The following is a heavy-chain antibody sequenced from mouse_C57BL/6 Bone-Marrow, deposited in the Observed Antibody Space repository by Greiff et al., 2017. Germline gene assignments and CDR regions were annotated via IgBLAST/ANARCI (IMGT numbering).Heavy chain of an antibody. CDR3: ARGGCPTRRVVAY. CDR2: IHPNSGST. D-gene: IGHD1-1*01. CDR1: GYTFTSYW. Sequence: QVQLKQPGAELVKPGASVKLSCKASGYTFTSYWMHWVKQRPGQGLEWIGMIHPNSGSTNYNEKFKSKATLTVDKSSSTAYMQLSSLTSEDSAVYYCARGGCPTRRVVAYWGQGTLVTVSA. V-gene: IGHV1-64*01. J-gene: IGHJ3*01.